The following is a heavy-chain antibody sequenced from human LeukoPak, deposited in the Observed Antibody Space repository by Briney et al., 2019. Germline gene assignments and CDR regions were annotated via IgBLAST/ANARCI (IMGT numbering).Heavy chain of an antibody. CDR1: GFTFSSYS. CDR3: ARRVGGYDSSGYSFDY. V-gene: IGHV3-48*01. D-gene: IGHD3-22*01. CDR2: ISSSSSTI. Sequence: GGSLRLSCAASGFTFSSYSMNWVRQAPGKGLEWVSYISSSSSTIYYADSVKGRFTISRDNAKNSLYLQMNSLRAEDTAVYYCARRVGGYDSSGYSFDYWGQGTLVTVSS. J-gene: IGHJ4*02.